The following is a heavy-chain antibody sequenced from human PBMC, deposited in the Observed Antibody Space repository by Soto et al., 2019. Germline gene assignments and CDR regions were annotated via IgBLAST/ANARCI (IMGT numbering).Heavy chain of an antibody. Sequence: GGSLRLSCAASGFTFNSYAMSWVRQAPGKGLEWVSAISGSGAGTYYIDSVKGRFTISRDNSKNTLYLQMNSLRADDTAIYYCARSPAKGGYGSYYFDYWGQGTLVTVSS. CDR1: GFTFNSYA. V-gene: IGHV3-23*01. CDR2: ISGSGAGT. CDR3: ARSPAKGGYGSYYFDY. J-gene: IGHJ4*02. D-gene: IGHD5-12*01.